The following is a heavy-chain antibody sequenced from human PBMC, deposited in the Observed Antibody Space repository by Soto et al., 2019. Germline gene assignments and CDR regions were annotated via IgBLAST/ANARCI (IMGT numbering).Heavy chain of an antibody. J-gene: IGHJ5*02. CDR2: IYYTGNT. Sequence: NPXETLSLTCTVSGDSISTYYWSWIRQPPGKGLEWIAYIYYTGNTYYNPSLKSRVTISMDTSKNQFSLKLSSVTAADTAVYYCARYYYDSSGYYYGWFDPWGQGTLVTVSS. CDR1: GDSISTYY. V-gene: IGHV4-59*01. CDR3: ARYYYDSSGYYYGWFDP. D-gene: IGHD3-22*01.